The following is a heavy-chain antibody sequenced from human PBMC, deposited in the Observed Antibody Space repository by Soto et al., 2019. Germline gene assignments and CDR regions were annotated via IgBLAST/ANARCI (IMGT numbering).Heavy chain of an antibody. CDR3: TPDRMTIFGVVIPKDYYFDY. Sequence: PGGSLRLSCAASGFTFSNAWMNWVRQAPGKGLEWVGRIKSKTDGGTTDYAAPVKGRFTISRDDSKNTLYLQMNSLKTEDTAVYYCTPDRMTIFGVVIPKDYYFDYWGQGTLVTVSS. CDR1: GFTFSNAW. J-gene: IGHJ4*02. CDR2: IKSKTDGGTT. V-gene: IGHV3-15*07. D-gene: IGHD3-3*01.